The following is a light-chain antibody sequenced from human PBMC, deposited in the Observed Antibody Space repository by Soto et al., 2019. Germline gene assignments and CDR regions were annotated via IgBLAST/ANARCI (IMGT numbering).Light chain of an antibody. Sequence: QSVLTQPASVSGSPGQSITISCPGTSSDIGGYKYVSWYQQHPGKAPKLMIYEVSNRPSGVSNRFSASKSGNTASLTISGLQVEDEADYYCCSYTNSSSTRYVFGTGTKLTVL. J-gene: IGLJ1*01. V-gene: IGLV2-14*01. CDR1: SSDIGGYKY. CDR3: CSYTNSSSTRYV. CDR2: EVS.